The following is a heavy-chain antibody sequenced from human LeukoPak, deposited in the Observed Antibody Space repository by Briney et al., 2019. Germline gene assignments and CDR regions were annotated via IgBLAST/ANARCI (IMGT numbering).Heavy chain of an antibody. CDR3: ASLRKGDWVGYYYYYMDV. Sequence: SETLSLTCAVYGGSFSGYYWSWIRQPPGKGLGWIGEINHSGSTNYNPSLKSRVTISVDTSKNQFSLKLSSVTAADTAVYYCASLRKGDWVGYYYYYMDVWGKGTTVTVSS. CDR1: GGSFSGYY. J-gene: IGHJ6*03. V-gene: IGHV4-34*01. D-gene: IGHD2-21*02. CDR2: INHSGST.